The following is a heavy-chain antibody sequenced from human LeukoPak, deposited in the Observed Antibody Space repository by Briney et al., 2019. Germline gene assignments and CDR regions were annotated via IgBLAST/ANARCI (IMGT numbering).Heavy chain of an antibody. CDR3: ARENYYDSSGYYPYYFDY. V-gene: IGHV4-30-4*01. CDR1: GGSISSGDYY. J-gene: IGHJ4*02. Sequence: ASQTLSLTCTVSGGSISSGDYYWSWIRQPPGKGLGWIGYIYYSGSTYYNPSLKSRVTISADTSKNQSSLKLSSVTAADTAVYYCARENYYDSSGYYPYYFDYWGQGTLVTVSS. CDR2: IYYSGST. D-gene: IGHD3-22*01.